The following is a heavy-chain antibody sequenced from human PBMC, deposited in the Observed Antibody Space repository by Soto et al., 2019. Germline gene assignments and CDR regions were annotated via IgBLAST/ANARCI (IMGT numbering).Heavy chain of an antibody. CDR1: GFTFSSFA. V-gene: IGHV3-30*04. CDR3: ARVEPWLYLAKY. J-gene: IGHJ4*02. Sequence: QVQLVESGGGVVQPGRSLRLSCAASGFTFSSFAMHWVRQAPGKGLEWVALISADGSNKYYADSVKGRFTISRDNSKNTLYLQMNSLSGEDTAVYSCARVEPWLYLAKYWGQGTLVTVSS. D-gene: IGHD6-19*01. CDR2: ISADGSNK.